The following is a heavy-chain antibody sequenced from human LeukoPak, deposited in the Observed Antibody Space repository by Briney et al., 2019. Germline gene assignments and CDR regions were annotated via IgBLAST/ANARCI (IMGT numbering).Heavy chain of an antibody. CDR2: ISGSGGST. CDR3: AKRDTFY. J-gene: IGHJ4*02. Sequence: GGSLRLSCAASGFTFSTSAMSWVRQAPGKGLEWASTISGSGGSTYYADSVKGRFTISRDNSKNTLFLQMNSLRAEDTAMYYWAKRDTFYWGQGTLVTVSS. V-gene: IGHV3-23*01. CDR1: GFTFSTSA. D-gene: IGHD5-18*01.